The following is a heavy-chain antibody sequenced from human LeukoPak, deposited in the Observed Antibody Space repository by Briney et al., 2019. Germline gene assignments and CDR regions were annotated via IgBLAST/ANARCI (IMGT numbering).Heavy chain of an antibody. Sequence: ASVKVSCKASGYTFTGYYMHWVRQAPGQGLEWMGWINSNSGDTNYAQKFQGGVTMTRDTSINTAYMELSSLRSEDTAVYYCARMSYYDRRGDNWFDPWGQGTLVIVSS. V-gene: IGHV1-2*02. D-gene: IGHD3-22*01. CDR1: GYTFTGYY. J-gene: IGHJ5*02. CDR3: ARMSYYDRRGDNWFDP. CDR2: INSNSGDT.